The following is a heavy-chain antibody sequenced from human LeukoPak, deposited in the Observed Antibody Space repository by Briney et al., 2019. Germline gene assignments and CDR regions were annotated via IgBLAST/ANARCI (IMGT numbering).Heavy chain of an antibody. J-gene: IGHJ4*02. CDR1: GGSISSGDYY. V-gene: IGHV4-30-4*01. CDR2: IYYSGST. D-gene: IGHD1-26*01. Sequence: KPSETLSLTCTVSGGSISSGDYYWSWIRQPPGKGLEWIGYIYYSGSTYYNPSLKSRVTISVDTSKNQFSLKLSSVTAADTAVYFCARVVGATQLDYWGQGILVTVSS. CDR3: ARVVGATQLDY.